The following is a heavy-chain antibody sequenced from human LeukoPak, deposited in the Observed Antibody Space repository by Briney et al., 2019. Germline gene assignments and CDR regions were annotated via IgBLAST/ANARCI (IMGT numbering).Heavy chain of an antibody. J-gene: IGHJ4*02. V-gene: IGHV3-74*01. CDR1: GFTFSSYW. CDR2: INSDGSTT. D-gene: IGHD3-22*01. Sequence: PGGSLRLSCAASGFTFSSYWMHWVRQAPGKGLVWVSRINSDGSTTTYADSEKGRFTISRDNAKDTLYLQMTSLRAEDTAVYYCARATYYYDSSGYRAIYYFDYWGQGTLVTVSS. CDR3: ARATYYYDSSGYRAIYYFDY.